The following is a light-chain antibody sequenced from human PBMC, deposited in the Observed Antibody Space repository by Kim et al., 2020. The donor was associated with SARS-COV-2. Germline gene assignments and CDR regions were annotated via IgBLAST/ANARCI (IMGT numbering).Light chain of an antibody. CDR2: GAS. CDR3: RQYTNWPCT. Sequence: EIVLTQSPATLSVCPGERATLSCRASQSVSSNLAWYQQKPGQAPRLLIYGASSRATGIPARFSGSGSGTEFTLTISSLQSEDFAVYYCRQYTNWPCTFGQGTKLEV. J-gene: IGKJ2*02. V-gene: IGKV3-15*01. CDR1: QSVSSN.